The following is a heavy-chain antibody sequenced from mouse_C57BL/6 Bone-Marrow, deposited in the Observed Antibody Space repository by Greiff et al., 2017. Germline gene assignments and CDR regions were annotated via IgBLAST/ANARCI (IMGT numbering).Heavy chain of an antibody. CDR1: GYTFTSYG. Sequence: SGAELARPGASVKLSCKASGYTFTSYGISWVKQRTGQGLEWIGEIYPRSGNTYYNEKFKGKATLTADKSSSTAYMELRSLTSEDSAVYFCARLRWLLRGGDAMDYWGQGTSVTVSS. CDR3: ARLRWLLRGGDAMDY. D-gene: IGHD2-3*01. CDR2: IYPRSGNT. V-gene: IGHV1-81*01. J-gene: IGHJ4*01.